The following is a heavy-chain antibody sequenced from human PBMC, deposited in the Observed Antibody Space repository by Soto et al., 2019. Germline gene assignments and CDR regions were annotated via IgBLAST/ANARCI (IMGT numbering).Heavy chain of an antibody. J-gene: IGHJ4*02. CDR2: IQIHGYST. CDR3: ARGYDAGCHFGY. CDR1: GFTFSRDE. V-gene: IGHV3-48*03. Sequence: EVQLVESGGGLVQPGGSLRLSCEASGFTFSRDEMNWVRQAPGKGLEWIAYIQIHGYSTHYADSVKGRFTISRDNAKNTLYLQMSSLTAEDTAIYYCARGYDAGCHFGYWGQGVLVTVSS. D-gene: IGHD1-20*01.